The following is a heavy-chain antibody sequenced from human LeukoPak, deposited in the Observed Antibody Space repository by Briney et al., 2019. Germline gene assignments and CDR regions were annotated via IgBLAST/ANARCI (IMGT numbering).Heavy chain of an antibody. V-gene: IGHV1-8*01. CDR1: GYTFTSYD. Sequence: ASVKVSCKASGYTFTSYDINWVRQATGQGLEWMGWMNPNSGNTGYAQKFQGRVTMTRNTSISTAYMELSSLRSEDMAVYYCALLGVVRGVTLDYWGQGTLVTVSS. CDR3: ALLGVVRGVTLDY. J-gene: IGHJ4*02. CDR2: MNPNSGNT. D-gene: IGHD3-10*01.